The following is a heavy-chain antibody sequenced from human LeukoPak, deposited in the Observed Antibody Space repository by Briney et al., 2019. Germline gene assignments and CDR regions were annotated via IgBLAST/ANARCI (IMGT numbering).Heavy chain of an antibody. CDR1: GFTFSNYA. J-gene: IGHJ6*02. V-gene: IGHV3-21*01. CDR2: ISSSSSYI. CDR3: ARLPLYYYAFYGMDV. D-gene: IGHD3-10*01. Sequence: GGSLRLSCSASGFTFSNYAMSWVRQAPGKGLEWVSSISSSSSYIYYADSVKGRFTISRDNAKNSLYLQMNSLRAEDSAVYYCARLPLYYYAFYGMDVWGQGTTVTVSS.